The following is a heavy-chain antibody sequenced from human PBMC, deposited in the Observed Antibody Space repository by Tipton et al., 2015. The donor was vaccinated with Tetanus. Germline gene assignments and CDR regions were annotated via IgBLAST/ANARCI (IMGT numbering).Heavy chain of an antibody. CDR2: VDDSGST. Sequence: GLVKPSDTLSLTCAVYGGSLSRYYWTWIRQPPGKGLEWIGEVDDSGSTNYSPSLKSRVTISQDTSKNQFSLRLTSVTAADTAVYYCARANNEFPKKGPFNSWGQGSLVIVSS. CDR1: GGSLSRYY. D-gene: IGHD1-1*01. CDR3: ARANNEFPKKGPFNS. V-gene: IGHV4-34*01. J-gene: IGHJ4*02.